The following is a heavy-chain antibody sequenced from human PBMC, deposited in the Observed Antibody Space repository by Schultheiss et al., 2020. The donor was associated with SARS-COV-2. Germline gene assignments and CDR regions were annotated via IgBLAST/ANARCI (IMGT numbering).Heavy chain of an antibody. D-gene: IGHD2-15*01. CDR3: ARRALGYCSGGSCYSAFDI. CDR2: INHSGST. J-gene: IGHJ3*02. Sequence: SQTLSLTCAVYGGSFSGYYWSWIRQPPGKGLEWIGEINHSGSTNYNPSLKSRVTISVDTSKNQFSLKLSSVTAADTAVYYCARRALGYCSGGSCYSAFDIWGQGTMVTVSS. CDR1: GGSFSGYY. V-gene: IGHV4-34*01.